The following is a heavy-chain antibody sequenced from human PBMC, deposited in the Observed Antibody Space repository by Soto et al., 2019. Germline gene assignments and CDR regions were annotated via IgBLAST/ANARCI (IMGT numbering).Heavy chain of an antibody. CDR1: GGSISSGDYY. V-gene: IGHV4-30-4*01. CDR2: IYYSGST. CDR3: ARDMYDFLSGYQFLGMDV. J-gene: IGHJ6*02. Sequence: SETLSLTCTVSGGSISSGDYYWSWIRQPPGKGLEWIGYIYYSGSTYYNPSLKSRVTISVDTSKNQFSLKLSSVTAADTAVYYCARDMYDFLSGYQFLGMDVWGQGTTVTVSS. D-gene: IGHD3-3*01.